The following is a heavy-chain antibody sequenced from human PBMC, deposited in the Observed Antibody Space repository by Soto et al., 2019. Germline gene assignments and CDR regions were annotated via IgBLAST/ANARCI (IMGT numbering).Heavy chain of an antibody. CDR1: GCSVTSVGYH. Sequence: SETLSLTCSVSGCSVTSVGYHWNWIWQSPGKGLGWIGYMYYSGTTNHNPSLRGRASISIDTSKKQFSQKLASVATADTCIYCCERDVLGPWGQGTQVTVSS. V-gene: IGHV4-61*08. CDR3: ERDVLGP. CDR2: MYYSGTT. D-gene: IGHD7-27*01. J-gene: IGHJ5*02.